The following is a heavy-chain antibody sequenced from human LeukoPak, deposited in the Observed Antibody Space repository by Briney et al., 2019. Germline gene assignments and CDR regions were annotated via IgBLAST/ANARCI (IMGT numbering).Heavy chain of an antibody. CDR3: ARGHTYGDFDY. CDR1: GYTFTSYG. D-gene: IGHD2-8*01. V-gene: IGHV1-18*01. CDR2: LSTFNGNT. Sequence: ASVKVPCKASGYTFTSYGISWVRQAPGQGLEWMGWLSTFNGNTKYAQQVQDRVTMITDTSTNTAYMELRSLRSDDTAVYYCARGHTYGDFDYWGQGTLVTVSS. J-gene: IGHJ4*02.